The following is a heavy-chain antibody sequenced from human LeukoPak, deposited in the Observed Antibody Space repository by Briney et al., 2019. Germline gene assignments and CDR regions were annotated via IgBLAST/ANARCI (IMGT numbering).Heavy chain of an antibody. CDR2: ISAYNGNT. Sequence: ASVKVSCKASGYTFTDYGFSWVRQAPGQGLEWLGWISAYNGNTNYAQKLQGRVTMTTDTSTSTAYMELRSLRSEDTAVYYCAREGSEGGGYYFDYWGQGTLVTVSS. CDR1: GYTFTDYG. CDR3: AREGSEGGGYYFDY. J-gene: IGHJ4*02. D-gene: IGHD2-15*01. V-gene: IGHV1-18*01.